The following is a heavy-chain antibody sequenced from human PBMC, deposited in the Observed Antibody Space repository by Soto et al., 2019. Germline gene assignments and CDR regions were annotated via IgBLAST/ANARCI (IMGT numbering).Heavy chain of an antibody. CDR2: IWYDGSNK. CDR1: GFTFSSYG. CDR3: ARGGGPLWCGENAYFDY. D-gene: IGHD3-10*01. J-gene: IGHJ4*02. Sequence: QVQLVESGGGVVQPGRSLRLSCAASGFTFSSYGMHWVRQAPGKGLEWVAVIWYDGSNKYYADSVKGRFTISRDNSKNTLYLQMNGLRAEDTAVYYCARGGGPLWCGENAYFDYWGQGTLVTVSS. V-gene: IGHV3-33*01.